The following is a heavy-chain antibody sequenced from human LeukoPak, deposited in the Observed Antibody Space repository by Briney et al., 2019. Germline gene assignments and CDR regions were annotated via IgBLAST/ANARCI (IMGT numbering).Heavy chain of an antibody. J-gene: IGHJ3*02. CDR1: GGTFSSYA. D-gene: IGHD3-22*01. V-gene: IGHV1-69*04. CDR2: IIPILGIA. CDR3: ARDPIVVNAFDI. Sequence: SVKVSCKASGGTFSSYAISWVRQAPGQGLEWMGRIIPILGIANYAQKFQGRITITADKSTSTAYMELSSLRSEDTAVYYCARDPIVVNAFDIWGQGTMVTVSS.